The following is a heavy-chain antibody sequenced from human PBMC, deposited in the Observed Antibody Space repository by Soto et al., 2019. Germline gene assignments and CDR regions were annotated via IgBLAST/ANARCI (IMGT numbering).Heavy chain of an antibody. D-gene: IGHD6-19*01. CDR2: TYYRSKWYN. Sequence: PSQTLSLTCAISGDSVSSNSAAWNWIRQSPSRGLEWLGRTYYRSKWYNDYAVSVESRITINPDTSKNQFSLQLNSVTPEDTAVYYCARESGVIAVAGTPKYNWFDHWGQGTLVTVSS. J-gene: IGHJ5*02. CDR3: ARESGVIAVAGTPKYNWFDH. V-gene: IGHV6-1*01. CDR1: GDSVSSNSAA.